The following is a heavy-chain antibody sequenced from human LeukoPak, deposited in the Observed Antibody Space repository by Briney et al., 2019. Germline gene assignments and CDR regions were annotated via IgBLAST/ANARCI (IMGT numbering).Heavy chain of an antibody. Sequence: SETLSLTCAVYGGSFSGYYWSWIRQPPGKGLEWIGEINHSGGTNYNPSLKSRVTISVDTSKNQFSLILTSVTAADTAVYYCAKGAGWYGVWGQGALVTVSS. CDR2: INHSGGT. CDR1: GGSFSGYY. J-gene: IGHJ4*02. V-gene: IGHV4-34*01. CDR3: AKGAGWYGV. D-gene: IGHD6-19*01.